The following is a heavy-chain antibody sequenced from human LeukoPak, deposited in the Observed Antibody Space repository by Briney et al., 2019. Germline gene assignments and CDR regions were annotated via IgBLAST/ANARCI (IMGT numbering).Heavy chain of an antibody. D-gene: IGHD1-26*01. V-gene: IGHV1-2*02. Sequence: ASVKVSCKASGYTFTGYYMHWVRQAPGQGLEWMGWINPNSGGTNYAQKFQGRVTMTRDTSISTAYMELSRLRSDDTAVYYCARAKSPYRYSGSLNWFDPWGQGTLVTVSS. CDR1: GYTFTGYY. CDR3: ARAKSPYRYSGSLNWFDP. CDR2: INPNSGGT. J-gene: IGHJ5*02.